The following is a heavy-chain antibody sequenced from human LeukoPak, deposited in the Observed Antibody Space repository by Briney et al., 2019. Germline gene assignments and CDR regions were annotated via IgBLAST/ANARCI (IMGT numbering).Heavy chain of an antibody. CDR3: ARVIAARHFDY. V-gene: IGHV3-7*05. D-gene: IGHD6-6*01. Sequence: GGSLRLSCAASGFTFSSYWMNWVRQAPGKGLEWVANIKQDGSEKYYVDSVKGRFTISRDNAKNSLYLHMNSLRAEDTAVYYCARVIAARHFDYWGQGTLVTVSS. CDR2: IKQDGSEK. J-gene: IGHJ4*02. CDR1: GFTFSSYW.